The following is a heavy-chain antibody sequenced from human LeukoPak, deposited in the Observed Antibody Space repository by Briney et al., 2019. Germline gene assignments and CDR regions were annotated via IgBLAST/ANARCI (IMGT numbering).Heavy chain of an antibody. V-gene: IGHV3-23*01. D-gene: IGHD2-8*01. Sequence: GGSLRLSCAASGFTFSSYAMSWVRQAPGKGLEWVSGISGSGVSTYYADSVRGRFTISRDNSKKTLHLQMDSLRDEDTAVYYWASLWEVVVLPSLDVWGKGTTVTVSS. CDR1: GFTFSSYA. CDR2: ISGSGVST. CDR3: ASLWEVVVLPSLDV. J-gene: IGHJ6*04.